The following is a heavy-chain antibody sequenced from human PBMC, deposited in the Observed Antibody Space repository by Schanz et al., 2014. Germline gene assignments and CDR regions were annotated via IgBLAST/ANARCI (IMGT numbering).Heavy chain of an antibody. CDR3: AKDLAAVGVFDY. V-gene: IGHV3-23*01. CDR2: LTGSGTTT. CDR1: GFTFTNYA. J-gene: IGHJ4*02. Sequence: EVKLLESGGGLVQPGGSLRLSCAASGFTFTNYAMTWVRQAPGKGLEWVSALTGSGTTTYYADSVKGRFTISRDNSKNTLDLQMNSLRAEDTAIYYCAKDLAAVGVFDYWGQGSLVTVSP. D-gene: IGHD6-13*01.